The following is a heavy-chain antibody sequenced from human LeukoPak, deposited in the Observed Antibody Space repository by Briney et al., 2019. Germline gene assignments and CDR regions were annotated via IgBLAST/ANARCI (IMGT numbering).Heavy chain of an antibody. Sequence: KSSQTLSLTCTVSGGSISSGSYYWSWIRQPAGKGLEWIGRIYTSGSTNYNPSLKSRVTISVDTSKNQFSLKLSSVTAADTAVYYCARASEYYDFWSGPGAFDIWGQGTMVTVSS. CDR2: IYTSGST. CDR3: ARASEYYDFWSGPGAFDI. V-gene: IGHV4-61*02. J-gene: IGHJ3*02. D-gene: IGHD3-3*01. CDR1: GGSISSGSYY.